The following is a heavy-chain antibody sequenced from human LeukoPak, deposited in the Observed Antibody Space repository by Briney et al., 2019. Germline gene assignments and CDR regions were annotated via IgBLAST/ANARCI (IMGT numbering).Heavy chain of an antibody. CDR3: ARGHCSSTSCSNFDY. Sequence: PGGALRLSCAASGFTFSSYAMHWVRQAPGKGLEGVAVISYDGSNKYYADSVKGRFTISRDNSKNTLSLQMNSLRAEDTAVYYCARGHCSSTSCSNFDYWGQGTLVTVSS. CDR2: ISYDGSNK. J-gene: IGHJ4*02. V-gene: IGHV3-30*04. D-gene: IGHD2-2*01. CDR1: GFTFSSYA.